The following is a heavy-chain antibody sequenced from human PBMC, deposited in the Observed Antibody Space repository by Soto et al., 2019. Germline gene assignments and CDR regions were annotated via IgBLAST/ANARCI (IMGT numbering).Heavy chain of an antibody. D-gene: IGHD2-8*01. CDR2: IIPIPGIA. CDR1: GGTFSSYT. J-gene: IGHJ4*02. CDR3: ARDRAQRPSGASV. Sequence: QVQLVQSGAEVKKPGSSVKVSCKASGGTFSSYTISWVRQAPGQGLEWMGRIIPIPGIANYAQKFQGRVTITADKSTSTAYMELSSRKSEDTAVYYCARDRAQRPSGASVWGQGTLVTVSS. V-gene: IGHV1-69*08.